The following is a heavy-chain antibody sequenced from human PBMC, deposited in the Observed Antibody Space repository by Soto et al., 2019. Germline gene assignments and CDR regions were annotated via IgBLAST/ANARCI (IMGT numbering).Heavy chain of an antibody. V-gene: IGHV3-30*18. D-gene: IGHD3-9*01. Sequence: QVQLVESGGGVVQPGRSLRLSCAASGFTFSSYGMHWVRQAPGKGLEWVAVISYDGSNKYYADSVKGRFTISRDNSKNTLYLQMNGLKAEDTAVYYCAKGGLVIDYWGQGTLVTVSS. CDR2: ISYDGSNK. CDR1: GFTFSSYG. J-gene: IGHJ4*02. CDR3: AKGGLVIDY.